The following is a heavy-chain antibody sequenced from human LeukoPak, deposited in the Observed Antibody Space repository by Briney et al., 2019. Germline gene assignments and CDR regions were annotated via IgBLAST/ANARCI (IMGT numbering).Heavy chain of an antibody. V-gene: IGHV1-3*03. Sequence: ASVKVSCKASGYTFTSYAMHWVRQAPGQRLEWMGWINAGNGNTKYSQEFQGRVTITRDTSASTAYMELSSLRSEDMAVYYCARGQYGSGSYGAFDIWGQGTMVTVSS. D-gene: IGHD3-10*01. J-gene: IGHJ3*02. CDR2: INAGNGNT. CDR3: ARGQYGSGSYGAFDI. CDR1: GYTFTSYA.